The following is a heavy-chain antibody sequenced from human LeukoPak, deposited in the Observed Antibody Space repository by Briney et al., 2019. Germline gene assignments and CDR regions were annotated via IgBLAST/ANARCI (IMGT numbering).Heavy chain of an antibody. CDR1: GGSISSSSYS. J-gene: IGHJ2*01. V-gene: IGHV4-39*07. CDR3: AREIRGGSYTVAEWYFDL. Sequence: SETLSLTCTVSGGSISSSSYSWGWIRQPPGKGLERIGSIYYGGSTYYNPSLKSRVTISVDTSKNQFSLKLSSVTAADTAVYYCAREIRGGSYTVAEWYFDLWGRGTLVTVSS. CDR2: IYYGGST. D-gene: IGHD3-16*01.